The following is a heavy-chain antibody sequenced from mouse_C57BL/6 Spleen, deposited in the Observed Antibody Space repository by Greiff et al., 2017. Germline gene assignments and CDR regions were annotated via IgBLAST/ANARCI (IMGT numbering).Heavy chain of an antibody. J-gene: IGHJ4*01. CDR2: IDPSDSYT. Sequence: VQLQQPGAELVMPGASVKLSCKASGYTFTSYWMHWVKQRPGQGLEWTGEIDPSDSYTNYNQKFKGKSTLTVDKSSSTAYMQLSSLTSEDSAVYYCARLDYDAMDYWGQGTSVTVSS. V-gene: IGHV1-69*01. CDR1: GYTFTSYW. CDR3: ARLDYDAMDY.